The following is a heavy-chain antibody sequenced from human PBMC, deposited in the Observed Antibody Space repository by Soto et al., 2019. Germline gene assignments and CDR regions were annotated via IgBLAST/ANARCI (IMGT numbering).Heavy chain of an antibody. V-gene: IGHV3-30*18. D-gene: IGHD3-10*01. CDR3: AKGDGSSSSGVI. J-gene: IGHJ3*01. CDR1: GFTFSSYG. Sequence: QVQLVESGGGVVQPGRSLRLSCTASGFTFSSYGMHWVRQAPGKGLEWVAVISYDGNNKYYADSVKGRFTISRDNSKNTLYLQMISLRVEDSAVYYCAKGDGSSSSGVIRGQGTMVTVSS. CDR2: ISYDGNNK.